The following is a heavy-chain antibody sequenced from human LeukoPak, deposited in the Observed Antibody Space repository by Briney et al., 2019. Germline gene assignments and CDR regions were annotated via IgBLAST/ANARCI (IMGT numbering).Heavy chain of an antibody. CDR3: ARVTIFGVVNYYYGMDV. Sequence: ASVKVSCKASGYTFTSYYMHWVRQAPGQGLEWMGIINPSGGSTSYAQKFQGRVTMTRDTSTSTAYMELRSLRSDDTAVYYCARVTIFGVVNYYYGMDVWGQGTTVTVSS. V-gene: IGHV1-46*01. D-gene: IGHD3-3*01. J-gene: IGHJ6*02. CDR2: INPSGGST. CDR1: GYTFTSYY.